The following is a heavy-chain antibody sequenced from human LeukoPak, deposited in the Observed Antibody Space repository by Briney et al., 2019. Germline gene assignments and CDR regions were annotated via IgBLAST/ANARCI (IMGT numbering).Heavy chain of an antibody. CDR2: ISGSGGST. Sequence: GGSLRLSCAASGFTFSSYAMSWVRQAPGKGLEWVSAISGSGGSTYYADSVKGRFTISRDNSKNTLYLQMNSLRAEDTAVYYCAKRSAYYGSGSYHYWGQGTLVTVSS. CDR1: GFTFSSYA. D-gene: IGHD3-10*01. J-gene: IGHJ4*02. V-gene: IGHV3-23*01. CDR3: AKRSAYYGSGSYHY.